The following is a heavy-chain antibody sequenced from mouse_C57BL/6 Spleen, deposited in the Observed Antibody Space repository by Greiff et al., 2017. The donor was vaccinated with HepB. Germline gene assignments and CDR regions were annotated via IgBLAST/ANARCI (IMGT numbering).Heavy chain of an antibody. CDR1: GYTFTDYE. D-gene: IGHD2-2*01. J-gene: IGHJ2*01. CDR2: IDPETGGT. V-gene: IGHV1-15*01. CDR3: TRRELSYGYWEVYFDY. Sequence: VQLQQSGAELVRPGASVTLSCKASGYTFTDYEMHWVKQTPVHGLEWIGAIDPETGGTAYNQKFKGKAILTADKSSSTAYMELRSLTSEDSAVYYCTRRELSYGYWEVYFDYWGQGTTLTVSS.